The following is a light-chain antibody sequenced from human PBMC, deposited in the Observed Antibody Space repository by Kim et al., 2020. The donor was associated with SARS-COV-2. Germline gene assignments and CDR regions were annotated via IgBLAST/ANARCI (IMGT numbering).Light chain of an antibody. Sequence: VSPEQTSSFTCSGDKLGNKYVSWYQHKPGQSPGLVIYHDTKRPSGTPERFAGSDFGNTATLTISGTQAMDEADYYCQTWDSSTALFGTGTKVTVL. J-gene: IGLJ1*01. CDR3: QTWDSSTAL. CDR1: KLGNKY. CDR2: HDT. V-gene: IGLV3-1*01.